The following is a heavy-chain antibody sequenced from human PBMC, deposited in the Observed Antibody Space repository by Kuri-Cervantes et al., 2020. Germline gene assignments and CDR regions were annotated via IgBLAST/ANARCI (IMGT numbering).Heavy chain of an antibody. J-gene: IGHJ6*03. CDR1: GFTFSSYG. CDR2: IWYDGSNK. CDR3: AAEAPNVLQFYYMDV. D-gene: IGHD5-24*01. V-gene: IGHV3-33*08. Sequence: LSLTCATSGFTFSSYGMHWVRQAPGKGLEWVAVIWYDGSNKYYADSVKGRFTISRDNAKNSVYLQMNSLRADDTAVYYCAAEAPNVLQFYYMDVWGKGTTVTVSS.